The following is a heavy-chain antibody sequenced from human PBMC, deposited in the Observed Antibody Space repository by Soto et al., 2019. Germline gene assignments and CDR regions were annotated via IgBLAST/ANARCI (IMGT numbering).Heavy chain of an antibody. V-gene: IGHV3-7*03. CDR1: GFTFSSYW. J-gene: IGHJ6*02. CDR2: IKQDGSEK. CDR3: ASIEVTGGNSVNYYYYGMDV. D-gene: IGHD2-21*02. Sequence: GSVRLSCAASGFTFSSYWMSWVRQAPGKGLEWVANIKQDGSEKYYVDSVKGRFTISRDNAKNSLYLQMNSLRAEDTAVYYCASIEVTGGNSVNYYYYGMDVWGQGTTVTVSS.